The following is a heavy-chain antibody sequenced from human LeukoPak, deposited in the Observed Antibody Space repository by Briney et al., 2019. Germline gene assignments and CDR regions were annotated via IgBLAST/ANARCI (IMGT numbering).Heavy chain of an antibody. Sequence: PSETLSLTCTVSGGSISSYYWSWIRQPPGKGLEWIGYIYYSGSTYYNPSLKSRVTISVDTSKNQFSLKLSSVTAADTAVYYCARKASGYSSSWSYWGQGTLVTVSS. CDR2: IYYSGST. V-gene: IGHV4-59*08. D-gene: IGHD6-13*01. J-gene: IGHJ4*02. CDR1: GGSISSYY. CDR3: ARKASGYSSSWSY.